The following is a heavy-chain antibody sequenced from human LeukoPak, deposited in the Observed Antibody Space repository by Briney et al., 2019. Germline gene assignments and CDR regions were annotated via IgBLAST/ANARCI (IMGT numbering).Heavy chain of an antibody. Sequence: GGSLRLSCAASGFTFSRYGMSWVRQAPGKGLEWVSAISGSGGRTYYADSVKGRFTISRDNSKNTLYLQMNSLRAEDTAVYYCAKDTYSSGWFTTYYYYYYMDVWGKGTTVTVSS. D-gene: IGHD6-19*01. J-gene: IGHJ6*03. CDR3: AKDTYSSGWFTTYYYYYYMDV. V-gene: IGHV3-23*01. CDR2: ISGSGGRT. CDR1: GFTFSRYG.